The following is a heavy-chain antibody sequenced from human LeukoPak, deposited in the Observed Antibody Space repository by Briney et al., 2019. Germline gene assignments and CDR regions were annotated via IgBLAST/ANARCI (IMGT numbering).Heavy chain of an antibody. CDR3: AKEGAASGWPLDP. D-gene: IGHD6-19*01. V-gene: IGHV3-30*18. Sequence: GGSLRLSCVASRFAFSTYGMHWVRKAPGRGLEGVAIISYNGGSQYYADSVKGRFTISRDNSKSTLYLQMSSLRAEDTAVYYCAKEGAASGWPLDPWGQGTLVTVSS. J-gene: IGHJ5*02. CDR1: RFAFSTYG. CDR2: ISYNGGSQ.